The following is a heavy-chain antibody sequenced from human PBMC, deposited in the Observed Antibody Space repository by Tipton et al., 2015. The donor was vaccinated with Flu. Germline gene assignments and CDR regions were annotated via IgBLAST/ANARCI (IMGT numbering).Heavy chain of an antibody. D-gene: IGHD4-11*01. J-gene: IGHJ5*02. CDR2: IHRSGNT. V-gene: IGHV4-38-2*02. Sequence: LRLSCNVFGVSIGSDYYWGWIRQPPGKGLEWLGNIHRSGNTYYNSSLKSRVTISLDKSKNQFSLRLVSMTATDTAVYYCARRDYSNYVSEPKNWFDPWGQGILVTVSS. CDR1: GVSIGSDYY. CDR3: ARRDYSNYVSEPKNWFDP.